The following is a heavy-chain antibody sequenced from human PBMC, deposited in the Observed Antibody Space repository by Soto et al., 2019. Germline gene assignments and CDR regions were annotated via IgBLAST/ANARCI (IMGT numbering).Heavy chain of an antibody. Sequence: ASVQVSCKASCYTFPSYGIIWVRQAPGQGLEWMGWISAYNGNTNYAQKLQGRVTMTTDTSTSTAYMELRSLRSDDTAVYYCERGSRDIVATICDYWGQGTLVTSPQ. V-gene: IGHV1-18*01. CDR1: CYTFPSYG. J-gene: IGHJ4*02. D-gene: IGHD5-12*01. CDR3: ERGSRDIVATICDY. CDR2: ISAYNGNT.